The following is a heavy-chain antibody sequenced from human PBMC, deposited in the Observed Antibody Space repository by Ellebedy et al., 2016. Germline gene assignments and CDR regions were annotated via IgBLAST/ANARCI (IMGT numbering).Heavy chain of an antibody. CDR1: GASISSYY. V-gene: IGHV4-59*01. CDR2: VFHTGTT. J-gene: IGHJ3*01. Sequence: SETLSLTCTVSGASISSYYWNWIRRPPGKGLEWIGYVFHTGTTNYNPSLKSRVTMSVDTSKSQFSLRLTSVTAADTAVYYCAKWNGGWYAFEVWGQGTMVTVS. D-gene: IGHD6-19*01. CDR3: AKWNGGWYAFEV.